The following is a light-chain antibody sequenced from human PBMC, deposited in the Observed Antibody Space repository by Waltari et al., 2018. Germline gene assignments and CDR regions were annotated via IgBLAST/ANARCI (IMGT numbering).Light chain of an antibody. J-gene: IGLJ1*01. V-gene: IGLV2-11*01. CDR3: CPYAGSFSYA. CDR2: AVT. Sequence: QSALTQPRSVSGSPGQSLTISCTGTTSDVGAYDYVSWFHQHPGKAPKLLIYAVTKRPSGVPDRFSGSKSGNTASLTISGLQPEDEADYYCCPYAGSFSYAFGPGTTVVVL. CDR1: TSDVGAYDY.